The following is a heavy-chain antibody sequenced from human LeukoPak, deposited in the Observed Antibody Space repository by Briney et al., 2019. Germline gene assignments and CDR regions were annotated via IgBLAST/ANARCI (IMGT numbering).Heavy chain of an antibody. CDR3: ARVTGYVMEDYFDY. CDR2: IYYSGST. CDR1: GGSISSYY. D-gene: IGHD6-13*01. V-gene: IGHV4-59*01. Sequence: SETLSLTCTVSGGSISSYYWSWIRQPPGKGLEWIGYIYYSGSTNYNPSLKSRVTISVDTSKNQFSLRLSSVTAADTAVYYCARVTGYVMEDYFDYWGQGILVTVSS. J-gene: IGHJ4*02.